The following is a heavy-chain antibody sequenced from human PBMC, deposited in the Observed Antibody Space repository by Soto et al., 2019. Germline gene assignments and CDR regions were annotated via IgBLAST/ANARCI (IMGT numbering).Heavy chain of an antibody. Sequence: GGSLRLSCAASGFTFSSYAMSWVRQAPGKGLEWVSAISGSGGSTYYADSMKGRFTISRDNSKNTLYLQMNSRRAEDTAVYYCAKETYYYDSSGYPTVDYWGQGTLVTVSS. CDR2: ISGSGGST. CDR3: AKETYYYDSSGYPTVDY. D-gene: IGHD3-22*01. CDR1: GFTFSSYA. J-gene: IGHJ4*02. V-gene: IGHV3-23*01.